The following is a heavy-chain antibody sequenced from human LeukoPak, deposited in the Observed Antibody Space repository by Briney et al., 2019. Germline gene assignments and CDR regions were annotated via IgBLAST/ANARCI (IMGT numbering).Heavy chain of an antibody. J-gene: IGHJ3*02. CDR1: GGSISSGSYY. CDR2: ICTSGST. D-gene: IGHD3-9*01. V-gene: IGHV4-61*02. Sequence: SETLSLTCTVSGGSISSGSYYWSWIRQPAGKGLEWIGSICTSGSTNYNPSLKSRVTISVDTSKNQFSLKLSSVTAADTAVYYCASVGDILTGRGRDAFDIWGQGTMVTVSS. CDR3: ASVGDILTGRGRDAFDI.